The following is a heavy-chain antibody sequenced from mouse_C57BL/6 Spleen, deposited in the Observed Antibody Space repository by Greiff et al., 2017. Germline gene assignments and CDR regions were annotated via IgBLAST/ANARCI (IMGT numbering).Heavy chain of an antibody. Sequence: QVQLQQPGAELVKPGASVKLSCKASGYTFTSYWMHWVKQRPGQGLEWIGMIHPNSGSTNYNEKFKSKATLTVDKSSSTAYMQLSSLTSEDSAVYYCAKDGTTVVATVDYWGQGTTLTVSS. CDR3: AKDGTTVVATVDY. D-gene: IGHD1-1*01. V-gene: IGHV1-64*01. CDR2: IHPNSGST. J-gene: IGHJ2*01. CDR1: GYTFTSYW.